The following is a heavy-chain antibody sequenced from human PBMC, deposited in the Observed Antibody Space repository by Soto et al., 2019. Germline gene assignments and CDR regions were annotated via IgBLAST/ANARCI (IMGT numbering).Heavy chain of an antibody. CDR2: IYHSGST. Sequence: QVQLQESGPGLVKPSGALSLTCAVSGGSISSSNWWSWVRQPPGKGLEWIGEIYHSGSTNYNPSLKRRVTISVDKSKNQFSLKLSSVTAADTAVYYCARDNPTYSSGWALDYWGQGTLVTVSS. D-gene: IGHD6-19*01. CDR1: GGSISSSNW. CDR3: ARDNPTYSSGWALDY. V-gene: IGHV4-4*02. J-gene: IGHJ4*02.